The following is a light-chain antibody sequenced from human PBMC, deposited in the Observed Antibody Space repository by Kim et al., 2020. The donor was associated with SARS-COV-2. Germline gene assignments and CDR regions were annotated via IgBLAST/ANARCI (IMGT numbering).Light chain of an antibody. CDR3: SSYTSSSTPV. CDR1: SSDVGGYNY. J-gene: IGLJ2*01. CDR2: DVS. Sequence: QSALTQPASVSGSPGQSITISCTGTSSDVGGYNYVSWYQQHPGKAPKLMIYDVSKRPSGVSNRFSGSKSGNTASLTISGLQAKDEADYYCSSYTSSSTPVFGGGTQLTVL. V-gene: IGLV2-14*01.